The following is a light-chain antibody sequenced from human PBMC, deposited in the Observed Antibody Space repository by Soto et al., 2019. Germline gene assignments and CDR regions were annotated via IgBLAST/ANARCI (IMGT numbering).Light chain of an antibody. Sequence: SGLTLPASGCRSPEQSITISCTGTSSDVGDYPYVSWYQQHPGKVPKLIIYEVTNRPSGVTSRFSGSKSENTASLTISGLQAEDEADYYCSSYAAANTLVFGSGTKVTVL. CDR3: SSYAAANTLV. CDR1: SSDVGDYPY. V-gene: IGLV2-14*01. J-gene: IGLJ1*01. CDR2: EVT.